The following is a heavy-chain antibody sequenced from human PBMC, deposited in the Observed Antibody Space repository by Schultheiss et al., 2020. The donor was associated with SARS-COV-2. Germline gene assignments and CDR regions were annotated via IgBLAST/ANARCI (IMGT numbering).Heavy chain of an antibody. CDR1: GGSISSYY. CDR3: AKNSGVGATRNFNY. CDR2: IYTSGST. Sequence: SQTLSLTCTVSGGSISSYYWSWIRQPAGKGLEWIGRIYTSGSTNYNTSLKSRVTLSVDTSKNQFSLKLSSVTAADTAVYYCAKNSGVGATRNFNYWGQGTLVSVAS. J-gene: IGHJ4*02. V-gene: IGHV4-4*07. D-gene: IGHD1-26*01.